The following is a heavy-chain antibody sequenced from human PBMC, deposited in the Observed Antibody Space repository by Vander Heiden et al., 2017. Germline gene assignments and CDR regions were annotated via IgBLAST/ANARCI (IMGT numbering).Heavy chain of an antibody. J-gene: IGHJ4*02. D-gene: IGHD3-22*01. V-gene: IGHV1-2*02. Sequence: QVQLMQSGAEVKKPGASVKVSCKASGYTFNVHYMHWVRQAPGQGLEWMGWINLYSGGTNYAQKFQGRVTMTRDTSVSTAYMDLSSLTSDDTAVYYCARLSRDYYYLDYWGQGTLVTVS. CDR2: INLYSGGT. CDR1: GYTFNVHY. CDR3: ARLSRDYYYLDY.